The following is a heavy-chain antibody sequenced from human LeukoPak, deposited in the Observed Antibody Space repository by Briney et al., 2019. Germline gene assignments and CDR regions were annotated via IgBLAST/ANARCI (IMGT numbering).Heavy chain of an antibody. V-gene: IGHV4-39*01. CDR1: GDSVSRSDPY. CDR2: IYYSGST. CDR3: ARRSPYYYMDV. J-gene: IGHJ6*03. Sequence: PSETLSLTCSVSGDSVSRSDPYWDWIRQPPGKGLQWIGTIYYSGSTYYNPSLKSRVTISVDTSKNQFSLKVSSVTAADTAVYYCARRSPYYYMDVWGKGTTVTVSS.